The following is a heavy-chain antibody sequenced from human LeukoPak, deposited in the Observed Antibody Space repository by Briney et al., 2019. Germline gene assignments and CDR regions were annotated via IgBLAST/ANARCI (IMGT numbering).Heavy chain of an antibody. Sequence: QSGGSLRLSCAASGFIFSNYWMHWVRQAPGQGLEWVSRVESVGTGTIYADSAQGRFIISRDNAKNSLYLQINGLRVEDTAVYYCARGGSDHAFDIWGQGTVVTVSS. CDR2: VESVGTGT. CDR1: GFIFSNYW. CDR3: ARGGSDHAFDI. V-gene: IGHV3-74*01. J-gene: IGHJ3*02. D-gene: IGHD3-16*01.